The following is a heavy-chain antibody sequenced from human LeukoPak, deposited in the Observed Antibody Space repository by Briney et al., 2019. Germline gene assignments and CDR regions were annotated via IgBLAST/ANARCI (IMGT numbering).Heavy chain of an antibody. CDR1: GFTFSNYG. CDR3: AKGSINSEYYFDY. D-gene: IGHD2-2*01. J-gene: IGHJ4*02. V-gene: IGHV3-30*18. CDR2: ISYDGSSK. Sequence: GRSLRLTCAASGFTFSNYGMHWVRQAPGKGLEWVAVISYDGSSKYYVDSVKGRFTISRDSPKNTLYPQMNSLRAEDTAVYYCAKGSINSEYYFDYWGQGTLVAVSS.